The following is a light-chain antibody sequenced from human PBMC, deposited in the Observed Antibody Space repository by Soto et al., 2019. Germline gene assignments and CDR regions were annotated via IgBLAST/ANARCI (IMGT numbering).Light chain of an antibody. CDR1: SSNIGGNS. Sequence: QSVMTQPPSVSAAPGQKVTISCSGSSSNIGGNSVSWYQQLPGTAPKLLIYDDNKRPSGIPDRFSGSKSGTSDTLGITGFQTGDEAYYYCGSWDSSLSAYVFGTGTKLTVL. J-gene: IGLJ1*01. CDR2: DDN. CDR3: GSWDSSLSAYV. V-gene: IGLV1-51*01.